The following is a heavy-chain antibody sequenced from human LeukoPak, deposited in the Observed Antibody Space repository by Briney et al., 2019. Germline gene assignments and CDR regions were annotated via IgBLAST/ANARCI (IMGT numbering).Heavy chain of an antibody. V-gene: IGHV4-59*01. Sequence: KASETLSLTCTVSGGSISSYYWSWIRQPPGKGLEWIGYIYYSGSTNYNPSLKSRVTISVDTSKNQFSLKLSSVTAADTAVYYCAKRSGYEAQYYYYYMDVWGKGTTVTISS. CDR3: AKRSGYEAQYYYYYMDV. CDR1: GGSISSYY. CDR2: IYYSGST. D-gene: IGHD5-12*01. J-gene: IGHJ6*03.